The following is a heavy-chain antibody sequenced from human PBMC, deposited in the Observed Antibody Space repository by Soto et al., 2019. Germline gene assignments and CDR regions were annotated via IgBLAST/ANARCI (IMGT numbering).Heavy chain of an antibody. CDR2: ISGSGGST. Sequence: GGSLRLSCAASGFTFSSYAMSWVRQAPGKGLEWVSAISGSGGSTYYADSVKGRFTISRDNSKNTLYLQMNSLRAEDTAVYYCAKVKHGGQNVYDSSGFPYDAFDIWGQRTMVTGSS. CDR1: GFTFSSYA. CDR3: AKVKHGGQNVYDSSGFPYDAFDI. V-gene: IGHV3-23*01. D-gene: IGHD3-22*01. J-gene: IGHJ3*02.